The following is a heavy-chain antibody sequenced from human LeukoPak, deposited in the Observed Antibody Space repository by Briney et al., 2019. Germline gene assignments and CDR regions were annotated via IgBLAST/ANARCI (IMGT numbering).Heavy chain of an antibody. CDR3: AKVDVF. D-gene: IGHD5-12*01. CDR1: GFTFSSYG. V-gene: IGHV3-23*01. J-gene: IGHJ4*02. Sequence: GGSLRLSCAASGFTFSSYGINWVRQAPGKGLEWVSAISGGGGTTYYADAVKGWFTISRDNSKNTLYLQMNSLRAEDTAVYYCAKVDVFWGQGTLVTVSS. CDR2: ISGGGGTT.